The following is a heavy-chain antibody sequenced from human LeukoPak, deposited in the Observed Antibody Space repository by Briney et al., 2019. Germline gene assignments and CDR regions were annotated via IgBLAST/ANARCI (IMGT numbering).Heavy chain of an antibody. CDR1: GFTFSSYS. CDR3: ARARAGFGDY. Sequence: AGGSLRLSCAASGFTFSSYSMNWVRQAPGKGLEWVSYISSSGSTIYYADSVKGRFTISRDNAKNSLYLQMNSLRAEDTAVYYCARARAGFGDYWGQGTLVTVSS. J-gene: IGHJ4*02. V-gene: IGHV3-48*04. CDR2: ISSSGSTI. D-gene: IGHD3-10*01.